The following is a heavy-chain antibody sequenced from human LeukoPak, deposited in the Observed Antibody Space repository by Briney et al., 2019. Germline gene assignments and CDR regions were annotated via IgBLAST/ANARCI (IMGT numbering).Heavy chain of an antibody. CDR2: IYPDDSDT. J-gene: IGHJ6*03. V-gene: IGHV5-51*01. CDR3: ARHGHCTNGVCYSNYYYYMDV. Sequence: GESLKIFCKGSGYSFTSYWIGWGRQMPGKGLEWMGIIYPDDSDTRYSPSLEGQVIISVDKSISTAYLQWSSLKASDTATYYCARHGHCTNGVCYSNYYYYMDVWGKGTTVTVSS. CDR1: GYSFTSYW. D-gene: IGHD2-8*01.